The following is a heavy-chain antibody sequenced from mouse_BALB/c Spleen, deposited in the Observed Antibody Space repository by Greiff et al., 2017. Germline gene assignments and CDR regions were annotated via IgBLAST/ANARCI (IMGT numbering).Heavy chain of an antibody. CDR1: GFTFSSYA. V-gene: IGHV5-9-4*01. Sequence: DVMLVESGGGLVKPGGSLKLSCAASGFTFSSYAMSWVRQSPEKRLEWVAEISSGGSYTYYPDTVTGRFTISRDNAKNTLYLEMSSLRSEDTAMYYCATMITTAWFAYWGQGTLVTVSA. CDR2: ISSGGSYT. CDR3: ATMITTAWFAY. D-gene: IGHD2-4*01. J-gene: IGHJ3*01.